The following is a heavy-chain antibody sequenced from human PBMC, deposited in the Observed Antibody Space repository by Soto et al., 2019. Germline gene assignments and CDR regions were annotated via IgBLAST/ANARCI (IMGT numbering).Heavy chain of an antibody. CDR3: ARLGDYYGSGSPGGYGMDV. Sequence: PSETLSLTCAVSGGSISSGGYSWSWIRQPPGKGLEWIGYMYHSGSTYYNPSLKSRVTISIDRSKNQFSLKLSSVTAADTAVYYCARLGDYYGSGSPGGYGMDVWGQGTKVTVSS. J-gene: IGHJ6*02. CDR1: GGSISSGGYS. CDR2: MYHSGST. V-gene: IGHV4-30-2*01. D-gene: IGHD3-10*01.